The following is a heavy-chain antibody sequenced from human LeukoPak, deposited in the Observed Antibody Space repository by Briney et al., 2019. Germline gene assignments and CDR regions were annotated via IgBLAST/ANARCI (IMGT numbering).Heavy chain of an antibody. D-gene: IGHD5-18*01. CDR1: GYTFTSYG. Sequence: ASVKVSCKASGYTFTSYGISWVRQAPGQGLEWMGWISAYNGNTNYAQKLQGRVTMTTDTSTSTAYMELRSLRSDDTAVYYCARDRYSYGYDAENWFDPWGQGTLVTVSS. CDR3: ARDRYSYGYDAENWFDP. V-gene: IGHV1-18*01. J-gene: IGHJ5*02. CDR2: ISAYNGNT.